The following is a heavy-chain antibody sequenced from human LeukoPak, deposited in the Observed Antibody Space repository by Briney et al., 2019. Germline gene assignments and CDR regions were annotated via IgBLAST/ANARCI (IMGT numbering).Heavy chain of an antibody. V-gene: IGHV4-31*03. CDR3: AREQSYCSSTSCYVGYYFDY. CDR2: IYYSGST. CDR1: GGSISSGGYY. D-gene: IGHD2-2*01. Sequence: SETLSLTCTVFGGSISSGGYYWSWIRQHPGKGLEWIGYIYYSGSTYYNPSLKSRVTISVDTSKNQFSLKLSSVTAADTAVYYCAREQSYCSSTSCYVGYYFDYWGQGTLVTVSS. J-gene: IGHJ4*02.